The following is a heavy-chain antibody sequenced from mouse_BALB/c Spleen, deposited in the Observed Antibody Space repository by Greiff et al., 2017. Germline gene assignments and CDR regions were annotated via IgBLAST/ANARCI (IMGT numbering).Heavy chain of an antibody. CDR3: ARDNAPYAMDY. V-gene: IGHV5-9-4*01. CDR2: ISSGGSYT. J-gene: IGHJ4*01. Sequence: EVKVVESGGGLVKPGGSLKLSCAASGFTFSSYAMSWVRQSPEKRLEWVAEISSGGSYTYYPDTVTGRFTISRDNAKNTLYLEMSSLRSEDTAMYYCARDNAPYAMDYWGQGTSVTVSS. CDR1: GFTFSSYA.